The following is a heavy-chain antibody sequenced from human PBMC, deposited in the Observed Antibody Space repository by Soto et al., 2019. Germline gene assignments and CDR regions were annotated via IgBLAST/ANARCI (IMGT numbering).Heavy chain of an antibody. Sequence: ASVKVTCKVSGYTLTELSMHLVRQAPGKGLKRXGXXDPXDXXXLXXXXFQGRVTMTEDTSTDTAYMELSSLRSEDTAVYYCATDNWFYHLRYWGQGTLVTVSS. CDR2: XDPXDXXX. J-gene: IGHJ4*02. D-gene: IGHD1-20*01. CDR1: GYTLTELS. V-gene: IGHV1-24*01. CDR3: ATDNWFYHLRY.